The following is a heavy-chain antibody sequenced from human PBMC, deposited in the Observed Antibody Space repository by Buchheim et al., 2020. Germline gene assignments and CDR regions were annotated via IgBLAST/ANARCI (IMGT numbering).Heavy chain of an antibody. V-gene: IGHV1-69*04. CDR3: ASPDHYGSGSYFYCYYGMDV. J-gene: IGHJ6*02. Sequence: QVQLVQSGAEVKKPGSSMKVSCKASGGTFSSYAISWVRQAPGQGLEWMGRIIPILGIANYAQKFQGRVTITADKSTSTAYMELSSLRSEDTAVYYCASPDHYGSGSYFYCYYGMDVWGQGTT. CDR1: GGTFSSYA. D-gene: IGHD3-10*01. CDR2: IIPILGIA.